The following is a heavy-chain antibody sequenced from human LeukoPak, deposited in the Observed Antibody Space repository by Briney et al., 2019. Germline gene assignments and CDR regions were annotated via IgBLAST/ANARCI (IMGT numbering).Heavy chain of an antibody. J-gene: IGHJ6*03. D-gene: IGHD2-15*01. CDR1: GFTFDDYG. V-gene: IGHV3-20*04. CDR2: INWNGGST. CDR3: ARDGLVVVANYYMDV. Sequence: GGSLRLSCAASGFTFDDYGMSWVRQAPGKGLEWVSGINWNGGSTGYADSVKGRFTISGDNAKNSLYLQMNSLRAEDTALYYCARDGLVVVANYYMDVWGKGTTVTVSS.